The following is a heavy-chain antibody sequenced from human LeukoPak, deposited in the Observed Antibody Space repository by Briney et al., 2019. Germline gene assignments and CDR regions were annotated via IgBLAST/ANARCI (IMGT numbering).Heavy chain of an antibody. CDR2: INHSGST. CDR3: ASHPTVTTGFDY. J-gene: IGHJ4*02. D-gene: IGHD4-17*01. V-gene: IGHV4-34*01. Sequence: PSETLSLTCAVYGGSFSGYYWSWIRQPPGKGLEWIGEINHSGSTNYNPSLKSRVTISVDTSKNQFSLKLSSVTAADTAVYYCASHPTVTTGFDYWGQGTLITVSS. CDR1: GGSFSGYY.